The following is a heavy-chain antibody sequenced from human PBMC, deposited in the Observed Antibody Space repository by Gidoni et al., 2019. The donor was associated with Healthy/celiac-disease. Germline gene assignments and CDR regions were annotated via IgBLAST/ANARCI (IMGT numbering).Heavy chain of an antibody. V-gene: IGHV4-34*01. D-gene: IGHD4-17*01. CDR2: INHSGST. J-gene: IGHJ4*02. Sequence: QVQLQQWGAGLLKPSETLSLTCAVYGGSFSGYYWSWIRQPPEKGLEWIGEINHSGSTNYNPSLKSRVTISVDTSKNQFSLKLSSVTAADTAVYYCARGQDGDYVSEPPKTPYYFDYWGQGTLVTVSS. CDR1: GGSFSGYY. CDR3: ARGQDGDYVSEPPKTPYYFDY.